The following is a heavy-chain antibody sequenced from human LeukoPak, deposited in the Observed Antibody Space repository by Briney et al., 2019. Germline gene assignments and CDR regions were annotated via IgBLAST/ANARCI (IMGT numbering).Heavy chain of an antibody. CDR2: MNPNSGNT. V-gene: IGHV1-8*01. CDR3: ARGGNYDFWSGYYPGAFDI. J-gene: IGHJ3*02. Sequence: ASVKVSCKASGYTFTSYDINWVRQATGQGLEWMGWMNPNSGNTGYAQKFQGRVTMTRNTSISTAYMELSSLRSEDTAVYYCARGGNYDFWSGYYPGAFDIWGQGTMVSVSS. D-gene: IGHD3-3*01. CDR1: GYTFTSYD.